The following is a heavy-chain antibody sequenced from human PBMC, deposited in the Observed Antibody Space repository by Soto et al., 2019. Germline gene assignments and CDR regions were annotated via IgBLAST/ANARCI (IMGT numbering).Heavy chain of an antibody. CDR1: GFTFSSYS. CDR2: ISSSSSYI. CDR3: ASHPRDSSNYWYYFDY. D-gene: IGHD3-22*01. J-gene: IGHJ4*02. Sequence: GGSLRLSCAASGFTFSSYSMNWVRQAPGKGLEWVSSISSSSSYIYYADSVKGRFTISRDNAKNSLYLQMNSLRAEDTAVYYCASHPRDSSNYWYYFDYWGQGTLVTVSS. V-gene: IGHV3-21*01.